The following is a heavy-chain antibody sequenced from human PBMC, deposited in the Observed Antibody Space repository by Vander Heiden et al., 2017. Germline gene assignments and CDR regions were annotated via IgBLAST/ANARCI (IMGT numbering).Heavy chain of an antibody. D-gene: IGHD5-18*01. Sequence: EVQLVESGGGLVQPGRSLRLSCTASGFTFGDYAMSWVRQAPGKGLEWVGFIRSKAYGGTTEYAASVKGRFTISRDDSKSIAYLQMNSLKTEDTAVYYCNARVQLWGFYHGMDVWGQGTTVTVSS. CDR3: NARVQLWGFYHGMDV. CDR1: GFTFGDYA. V-gene: IGHV3-49*04. J-gene: IGHJ6*02. CDR2: IRSKAYGGTT.